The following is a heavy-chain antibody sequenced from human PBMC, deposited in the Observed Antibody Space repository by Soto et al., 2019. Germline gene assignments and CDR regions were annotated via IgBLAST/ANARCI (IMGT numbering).Heavy chain of an antibody. CDR3: AKRTVGWYFYL. CDR2: ISGSGGST. D-gene: IGHD1-26*01. Sequence: EVQLLESGGGLVQPGGSLRLSCAASGFTFSSYAMNWVRQAPWKGLEWVSVISGSGGSTYYADAVKGRFTISIDKSKNTLYLQSNSMRAEDTSVYYCAKRTVGWYFYLWGRGTLVTVSS. J-gene: IGHJ2*01. V-gene: IGHV3-23*01. CDR1: GFTFSSYA.